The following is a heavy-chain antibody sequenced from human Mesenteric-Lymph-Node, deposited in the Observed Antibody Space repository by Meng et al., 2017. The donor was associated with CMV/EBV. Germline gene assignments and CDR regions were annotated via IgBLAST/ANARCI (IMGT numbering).Heavy chain of an antibody. D-gene: IGHD1-26*01. V-gene: IGHV3-23*03. Sequence: GGSLRLSCAASGFTFSRYAMNWVRQAPGKGLEWVAITYSGGTSTHYADSVKGRFTVSRDNSKDTLYLQKNRLRVEDTAVYYCAKDYGSYLYDFYYYGMEVWGQGTTVTVSS. J-gene: IGHJ6*02. CDR2: TYSGGTST. CDR1: GFTFSRYA. CDR3: AKDYGSYLYDFYYYGMEV.